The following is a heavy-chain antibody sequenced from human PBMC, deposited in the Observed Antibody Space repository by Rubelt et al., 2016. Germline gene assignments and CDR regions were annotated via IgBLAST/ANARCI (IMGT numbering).Heavy chain of an antibody. J-gene: IGHJ4*02. CDR1: GGSFSSYY. CDR2: IDHSGNT. Sequence: QVQLQQWGAGLLKPSETLSLTCGFYGGSFSSYYWIWIRQPPGKGLEWIGEIDHSGNTDYIPSLKSRVSISVDTSKKQISLKMSSVTAADTAGYYCARHDTGSFLFDFWGQGTPVTVSS. CDR3: ARHDTGSFLFDF. D-gene: IGHD1-26*01. V-gene: IGHV4-34*02.